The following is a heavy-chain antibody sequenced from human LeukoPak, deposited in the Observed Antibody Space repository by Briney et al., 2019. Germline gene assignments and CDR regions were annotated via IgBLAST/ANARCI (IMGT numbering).Heavy chain of an antibody. Sequence: PGGSLRLSCAASGFTFSTNSMNWVRQAPGKGLEWVASISSSGTYIYYPESLKGRFTVSRDNAKNSVYLQVNSLRAEDTAVCYCARDVARDISCYTDWGQGTLVTVSS. J-gene: IGHJ4*02. CDR2: ISSSGTYI. CDR3: ARDVARDISCYTD. D-gene: IGHD2-2*02. CDR1: GFTFSTNS. V-gene: IGHV3-21*01.